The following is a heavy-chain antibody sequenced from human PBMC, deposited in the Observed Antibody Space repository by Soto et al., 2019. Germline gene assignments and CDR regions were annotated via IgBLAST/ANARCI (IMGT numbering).Heavy chain of an antibody. CDR3: ARVGATFYCTNGVCYTGYFDY. CDR1: GFTFSSYW. V-gene: IGHV3-7*01. CDR2: IKQDGSEK. Sequence: EVQLVESGGGLVQPGGSLRLSCAASGFTFSSYWMSWVRQAPGKGLEWVANIKQDGSEKYYVDSVKGRFTISRDNAKNSLYLQMNSLRAEDTAVYYCARVGATFYCTNGVCYTGYFDYWGQGTLVTVSS. J-gene: IGHJ4*02. D-gene: IGHD2-8*01.